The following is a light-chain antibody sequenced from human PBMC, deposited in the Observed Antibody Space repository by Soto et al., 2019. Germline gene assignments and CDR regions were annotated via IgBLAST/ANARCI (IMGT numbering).Light chain of an antibody. J-gene: IGKJ1*01. Sequence: DIQMTQSPSTLSASVGDRVTITCRASQTISNWLAWYQQKPGKAPKLLIYKTSSLESGVPSRFSGCGSGTEFTLTISSLQPYDFATYYCQQYHIYWTFGQGTKVDVK. CDR2: KTS. CDR3: QQYHIYWT. V-gene: IGKV1-5*03. CDR1: QTISNW.